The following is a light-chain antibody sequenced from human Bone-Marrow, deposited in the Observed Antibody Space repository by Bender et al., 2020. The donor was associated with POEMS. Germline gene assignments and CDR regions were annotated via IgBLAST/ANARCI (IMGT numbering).Light chain of an antibody. CDR1: SRDIGTYNL. Sequence: QSALTQPASVSGSPGQSITISCTGTSRDIGTYNLVSWYQQHPGKAPTLMIYEVSKWPSGVSNRFSGSKSDNTASLTISGLQTDDEADYYCCSYTSSSTLMFGGGTKLTVL. J-gene: IGLJ3*02. CDR3: CSYTSSSTLM. V-gene: IGLV2-23*02. CDR2: EVS.